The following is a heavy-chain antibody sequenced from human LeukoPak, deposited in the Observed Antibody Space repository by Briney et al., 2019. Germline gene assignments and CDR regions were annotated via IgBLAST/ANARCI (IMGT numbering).Heavy chain of an antibody. CDR1: GGSFSGYY. CDR2: INHSGST. Sequence: SETLSLTCAVYGGSFSGYYWSWIRQPPGKGLEWIGEINHSGSTNYNPSLKSRVTISVDTSKNQFSLKLSSVTAADTAVYYCARGYLAAETRDFDYWGQGTLVTVSS. D-gene: IGHD6-13*01. CDR3: ARGYLAAETRDFDY. V-gene: IGHV4-34*01. J-gene: IGHJ4*02.